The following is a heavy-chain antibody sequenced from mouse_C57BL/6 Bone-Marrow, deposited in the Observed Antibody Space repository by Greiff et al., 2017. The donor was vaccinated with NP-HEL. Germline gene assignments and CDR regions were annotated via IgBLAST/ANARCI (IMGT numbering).Heavy chain of an antibody. Sequence: QVHVKQSGAELVRPGASVTLSCKASGYTFTDYEMHWVKQTPVHGLEWIGAIDPETGGTAYNQKFKGKAILTADKSSSTAYMELRSLTSEDSAVYYCTRADYGSLGSMDYWGQGTSVTVSS. J-gene: IGHJ4*01. CDR3: TRADYGSLGSMDY. V-gene: IGHV1-15*01. D-gene: IGHD1-1*01. CDR1: GYTFTDYE. CDR2: IDPETGGT.